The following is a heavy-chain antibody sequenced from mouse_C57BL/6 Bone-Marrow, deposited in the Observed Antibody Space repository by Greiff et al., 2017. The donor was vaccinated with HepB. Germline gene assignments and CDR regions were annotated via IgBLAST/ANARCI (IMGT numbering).Heavy chain of an antibody. Sequence: EVKLQESGPGLVKPSQTVFLTCTVTGISITTGNYRWSWIRQFPGNKLEWIGYIYYSGTITYNPSLTSRTTITRDTPKNQFFLEMNSLTAEDTATYYCARGGDGYYVDYWGQGTTLTVSS. CDR3: ARGGDGYYVDY. CDR2: IYYSGTI. D-gene: IGHD2-3*01. J-gene: IGHJ2*01. CDR1: GISITTGNYR. V-gene: IGHV3-5*01.